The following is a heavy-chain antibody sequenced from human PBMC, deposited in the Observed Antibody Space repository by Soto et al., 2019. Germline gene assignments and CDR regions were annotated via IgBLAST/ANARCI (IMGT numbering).Heavy chain of an antibody. V-gene: IGHV4-59*08. CDR1: GGSISSYY. Sequence: PSETLSLTCTVSGGSISSYYWSWIRQPPGKGLEWIGYIYYSGSTNYNPSLKSRVTISVDTSKNQFSLKLSSVTAADTAVYYCARGPRIAAAGSLFDYWGQGTLVTFSS. CDR3: ARGPRIAAAGSLFDY. CDR2: IYYSGST. D-gene: IGHD6-13*01. J-gene: IGHJ4*02.